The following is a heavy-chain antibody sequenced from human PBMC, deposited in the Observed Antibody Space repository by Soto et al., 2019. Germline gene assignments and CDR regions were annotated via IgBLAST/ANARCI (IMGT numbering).Heavy chain of an antibody. D-gene: IGHD6-6*01. J-gene: IGHJ4*02. CDR3: AREGRGSSSSVLVY. CDR2: IDSSGRTR. CDR1: GFRFSDYD. V-gene: IGHV3-11*01. Sequence: QVQLVESGGGLVKPGGSLRLSCAASGFRFSDYDMCGIRQAPGKGLEWISSIDSSGRTRFYADSVKGRFTISRDNAKNSLCLQMNSLRAEDMAVYYCAREGRGSSSSVLVYWGQGTLVTVSS.